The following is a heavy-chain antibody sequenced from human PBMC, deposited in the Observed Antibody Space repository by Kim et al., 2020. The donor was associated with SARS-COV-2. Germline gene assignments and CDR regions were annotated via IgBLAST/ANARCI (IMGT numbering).Heavy chain of an antibody. D-gene: IGHD3-22*01. CDR2: ISGSGGST. CDR3: AKDLLSNYYHSSNILAFDI. V-gene: IGHV3-23*01. CDR1: GFTFSSYA. Sequence: GGSLRLSRAASGFTFSSYAMSWVRHAPGKGLEWVSAISGSGGSTYYADSVKGRFTISRDNSKNTLYLQMNSLRAEDTAVYYCAKDLLSNYYHSSNILAFDIWGQGTMVTVSS. J-gene: IGHJ3*02.